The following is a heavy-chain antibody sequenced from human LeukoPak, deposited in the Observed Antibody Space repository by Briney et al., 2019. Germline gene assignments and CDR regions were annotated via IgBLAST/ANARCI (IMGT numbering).Heavy chain of an antibody. V-gene: IGHV3-48*03. CDR3: ARVSRLPDYFDY. Sequence: GGSLRLSCAASGFTFSSYEMNWVRQAPGKGLEWVSYISSSGSTIYYADSVKGRFTISRDNAKNSPYLQMNSLRAEDTAVYYCARVSRLPDYFDYWGQGTLVTVSS. CDR1: GFTFSSYE. D-gene: IGHD4-11*01. CDR2: ISSSGSTI. J-gene: IGHJ4*02.